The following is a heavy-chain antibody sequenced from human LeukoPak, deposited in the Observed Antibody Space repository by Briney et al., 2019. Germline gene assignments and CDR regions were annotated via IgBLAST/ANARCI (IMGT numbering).Heavy chain of an antibody. Sequence: SETLSLTCTVSGGSIRSYYCSWIRQPPGKGLEWVGYVYYSGSTSYNPSLKSRVTISVDASKNQFSLKLSFVTAADTAVYYCARHFTGPGTYTPYFGMDVWGQGTTVTVSS. CDR1: GGSIRSYY. D-gene: IGHD3-16*01. J-gene: IGHJ6*02. V-gene: IGHV4-59*08. CDR2: VYYSGST. CDR3: ARHFTGPGTYTPYFGMDV.